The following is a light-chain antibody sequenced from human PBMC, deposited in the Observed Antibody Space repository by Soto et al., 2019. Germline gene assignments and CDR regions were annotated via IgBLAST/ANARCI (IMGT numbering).Light chain of an antibody. CDR1: QSVDSK. J-gene: IGKJ1*01. Sequence: EIVMTQSPATLSVSPGERATLSCRASQSVDSKLAWYQQKPGQGPRLLIYGASSRATGIPARFSGSGSGTEFTLTISSLQSEDFAVYYCQHYSTWLWTFGPGNKGAI. V-gene: IGKV3-15*01. CDR3: QHYSTWLWT. CDR2: GAS.